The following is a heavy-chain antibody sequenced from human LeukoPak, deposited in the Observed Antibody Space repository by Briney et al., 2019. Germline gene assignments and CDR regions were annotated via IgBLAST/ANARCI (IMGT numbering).Heavy chain of an antibody. V-gene: IGHV3-20*04. J-gene: IGHJ4*02. CDR1: GFTFDDYG. CDR2: INWNGGST. Sequence: GGSLRLSCATSGFTFDDYGMSWVRQAPGKGLEWVSGINWNGGSTGYADSVKGRFSISRDNAKNALYLQMNSLRAEDTALYYCASGVVAANYFDYWGQGTLVTVSS. CDR3: ASGVVAANYFDY. D-gene: IGHD2-15*01.